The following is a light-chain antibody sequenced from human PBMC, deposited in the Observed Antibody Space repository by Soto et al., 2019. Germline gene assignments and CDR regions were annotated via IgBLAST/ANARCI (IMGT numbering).Light chain of an antibody. V-gene: IGLV2-14*01. J-gene: IGLJ1*01. CDR1: SSDVGGYNY. Sequence: QSALTQPASVSGSPGQSIAISCTGTSSDVGGYNYVSWYQQHPGKAPKLMIHEVSNRPSGVSDRFSGSKSGNTASLTISWLQADDEADYYCSSHTSYSTRVFGTGTKLTVL. CDR2: EVS. CDR3: SSHTSYSTRV.